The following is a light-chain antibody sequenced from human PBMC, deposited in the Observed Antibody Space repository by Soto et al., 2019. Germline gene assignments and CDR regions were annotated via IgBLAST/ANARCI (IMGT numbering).Light chain of an antibody. Sequence: SYELTQPPSVSVSPGQTASITCSGDKLGDKYACWYQQKPGQSPVLVIYQDSKRPSGIPERFSGSNSGNKATLTISGTQAMYEADYYCQAWDSSTGVVFGGGTKLPVL. J-gene: IGLJ2*01. V-gene: IGLV3-1*01. CDR3: QAWDSSTGVV. CDR2: QDS. CDR1: KLGDKY.